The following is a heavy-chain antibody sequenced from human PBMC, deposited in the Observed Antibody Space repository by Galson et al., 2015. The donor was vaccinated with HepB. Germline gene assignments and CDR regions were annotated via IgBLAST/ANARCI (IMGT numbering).Heavy chain of an antibody. Sequence: PALVKPTQTLTLTCTFSGFSLSTSGVGVGWIRQPPGKALEWLALIYWDDDKRYSPSLKSRLTITKDTSKNQVVLTMTNMDPVDTATYYCAHRSVHDYGDFFDYWGQGTLVTVSS. CDR2: IYWDDDK. D-gene: IGHD4-17*01. CDR3: AHRSVHDYGDFFDY. CDR1: GFSLSTSGVG. V-gene: IGHV2-5*02. J-gene: IGHJ4*02.